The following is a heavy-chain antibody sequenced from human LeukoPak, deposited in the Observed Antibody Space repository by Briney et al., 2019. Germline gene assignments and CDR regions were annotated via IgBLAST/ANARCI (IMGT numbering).Heavy chain of an antibody. V-gene: IGHV3-20*01. J-gene: IGHJ4*02. CDR2: INWNGGST. CDR3: AKATITIFGVATNYFDY. Sequence: GGSLRLSCAASGFTFDDYGMSWVRQAPGKGLEWVSGINWNGGSTGYADSVKGRFTISRDNAKNSLYLQMNSLRAEDTALYHCAKATITIFGVATNYFDYWGQGTLVTVSS. D-gene: IGHD3-3*01. CDR1: GFTFDDYG.